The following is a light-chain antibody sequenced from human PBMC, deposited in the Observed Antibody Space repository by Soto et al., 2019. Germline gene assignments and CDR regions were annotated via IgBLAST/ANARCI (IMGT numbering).Light chain of an antibody. CDR1: QSVSSN. J-gene: IGKJ4*01. V-gene: IGKV3-15*01. Sequence: EIVMTQSPATLSVSPGERDTLSCRASQSVSSNLAWFQQKPGQAPRLLIYAVSTRATGIPARFSGSGSGTEFTLTISSLQSEDFAVYYCQQYNYWPPFFGGGTKVEI. CDR3: QQYNYWPPF. CDR2: AVS.